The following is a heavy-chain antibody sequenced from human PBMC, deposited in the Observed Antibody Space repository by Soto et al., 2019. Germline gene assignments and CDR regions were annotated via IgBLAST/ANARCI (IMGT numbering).Heavy chain of an antibody. Sequence: QVQLVQSGAEVKEPESSVKVSCKASGGTFSSYTISWVRQAPGQGLEWMGRIIPILGITNYAQKFQGRVTITADKSTSTAYIELSSLRADDTAVYYCARAVAGTHGMDVWGQGTTVTVSS. CDR2: IIPILGIT. CDR3: ARAVAGTHGMDV. CDR1: GGTFSSYT. D-gene: IGHD6-19*01. V-gene: IGHV1-69*02. J-gene: IGHJ6*02.